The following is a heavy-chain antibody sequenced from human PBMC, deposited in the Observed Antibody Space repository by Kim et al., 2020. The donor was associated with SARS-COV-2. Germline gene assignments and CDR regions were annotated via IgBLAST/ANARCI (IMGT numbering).Heavy chain of an antibody. CDR1: GFTFSSYG. D-gene: IGHD6-6*01. CDR3: AKELSSIAARPHYYYGMDV. Sequence: GRSLRLSCAASGFTFSSYGMHWVRQAPGKGLEWVAVISYDGSNKYYADSVKGRFTISRDNSKNTLYLQMNSLRAEDTAVYYCAKELSSIAARPHYYYGMDVWGRGTAVTVSS. J-gene: IGHJ6*02. CDR2: ISYDGSNK. V-gene: IGHV3-30*18.